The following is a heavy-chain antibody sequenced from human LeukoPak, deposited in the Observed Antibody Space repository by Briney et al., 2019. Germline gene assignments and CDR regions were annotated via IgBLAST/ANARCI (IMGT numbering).Heavy chain of an antibody. CDR1: GFTFRSYW. D-gene: IGHD2-15*01. J-gene: IGHJ4*02. CDR2: IKEDGSEK. CDR3: ARVAGSKSIDS. V-gene: IGHV3-7*05. Sequence: GGSLRLSCAASGFTFRSYWMSWVRQAPGKGLEWVANIKEDGSEKYYVDSVKGRFTISRDNAKNSLYLQMDSLRAEDTVVYYCARVAGSKSIDSWGQGTLVTVSS.